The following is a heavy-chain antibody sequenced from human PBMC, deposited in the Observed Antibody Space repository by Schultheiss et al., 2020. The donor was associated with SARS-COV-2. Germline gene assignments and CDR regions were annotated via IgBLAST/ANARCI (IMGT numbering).Heavy chain of an antibody. CDR2: IYYSGST. V-gene: IGHV4-59*08. D-gene: IGHD3-3*01. J-gene: IGHJ6*03. CDR1: GGSISSYY. CDR3: ARRHDFWSGSGYYYMDV. Sequence: SETLSLTCTVSGGSISSYYWSWIRQPPGKGLEWIGYIYYSGSTNYNPSLKSRVTMSVDTSKNQFSLKLSSVTAADTAVYYCARRHDFWSGSGYYYMDVWGKGTTVTVSS.